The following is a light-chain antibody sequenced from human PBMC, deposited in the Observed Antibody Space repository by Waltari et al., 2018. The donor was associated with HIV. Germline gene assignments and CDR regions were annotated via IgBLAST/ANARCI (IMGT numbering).Light chain of an antibody. CDR2: WAS. CDR1: QSLLYSSDNKNY. V-gene: IGKV4-1*01. CDR3: QQYFRAPLT. Sequence: DFVMTQSPDSLAVSLGERATIRCKSSQSLLYSSDNKNYFAWYQQKPGQPPNLLIYWASTRESGVPDRFSGSGSGTDFTLTINNLQAEDVAVYYCQQYFRAPLTFGGGTRVEIK. J-gene: IGKJ4*01.